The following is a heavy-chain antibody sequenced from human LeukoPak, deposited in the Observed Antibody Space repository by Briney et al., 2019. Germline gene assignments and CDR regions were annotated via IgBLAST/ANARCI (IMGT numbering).Heavy chain of an antibody. CDR3: ARQETWRGPRDYFDY. D-gene: IGHD5-12*01. V-gene: IGHV5-51*01. J-gene: IGHJ4*02. Sequence: GESLKISCRGSGYSFTSYLIGWVRQMPGKGLEWMGIIYPGDSDTRYSPSFQGQVTISADKSISTAYLQWSSLKASDTAMYYCARQETWRGPRDYFDYCGQGTLVTVSS. CDR2: IYPGDSDT. CDR1: GYSFTSYL.